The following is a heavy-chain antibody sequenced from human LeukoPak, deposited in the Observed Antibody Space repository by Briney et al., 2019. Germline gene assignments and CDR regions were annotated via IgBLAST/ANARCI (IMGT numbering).Heavy chain of an antibody. Sequence: SETLSLTCIVSGGSLSSSTYYWGWIRQPPGKGLELIGSVYDSGRSYYNPSLKSRVTISIDTSKNQFSLKMSSVTAADTAVYYCARYYGGKSGYYAFDIWGQGTLVTVSS. CDR3: ARYYGGKSGYYAFDI. D-gene: IGHD4-23*01. V-gene: IGHV4-39*01. CDR1: GGSLSSSTYY. J-gene: IGHJ3*02. CDR2: VYDSGRS.